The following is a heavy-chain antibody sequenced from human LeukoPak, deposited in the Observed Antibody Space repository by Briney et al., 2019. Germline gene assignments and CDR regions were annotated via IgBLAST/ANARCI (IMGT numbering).Heavy chain of an antibody. D-gene: IGHD3-22*01. CDR3: ALMRDSSNFDY. CDR2: ISYDGSNK. Sequence: GGSLRLSCAASGFTFSSYGMHWVRQAPGKGLEWVAVISYDGSNKYYADSVKGRFTISRDNSKNTLCLQMNSLRAEDTAVYYCALMRDSSNFDYWGQGTLVTVSS. CDR1: GFTFSSYG. J-gene: IGHJ4*02. V-gene: IGHV3-30*03.